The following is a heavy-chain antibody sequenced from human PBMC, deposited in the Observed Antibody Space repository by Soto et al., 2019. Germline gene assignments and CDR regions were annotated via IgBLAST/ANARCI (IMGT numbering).Heavy chain of an antibody. J-gene: IGHJ6*02. Sequence: ASVKVSCKASGYTFTSYGISWVRQAPGQGLEWMGWISAYNGNTNYAQKLQGRVTMTTDTSTSTAYMELRSLRSDDTAVYYCARFYYDSSGYRAPYYYYYGMDVWGQGTTVTVSS. CDR1: GYTFTSYG. CDR2: ISAYNGNT. D-gene: IGHD3-22*01. V-gene: IGHV1-18*01. CDR3: ARFYYDSSGYRAPYYYYYGMDV.